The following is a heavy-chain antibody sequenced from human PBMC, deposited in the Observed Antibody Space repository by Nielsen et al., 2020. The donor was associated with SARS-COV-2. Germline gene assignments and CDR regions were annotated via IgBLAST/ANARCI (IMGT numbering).Heavy chain of an antibody. V-gene: IGHV3-30*03. J-gene: IGHJ4*02. CDR2: ISYDGSNK. D-gene: IGHD3-3*01. CDR3: VRDSSVVIWSGYPVD. CDR1: GFTFSSYG. Sequence: GESLKISCAASGFTFSSYGMHWVCQAPGKGLEWVAVISYDGSNKYYADSVKGRFTISRDNSKNTLYLQMNSLRAEDTAVYYCVRDSSVVIWSGYPVDWGQGTLVTVSS.